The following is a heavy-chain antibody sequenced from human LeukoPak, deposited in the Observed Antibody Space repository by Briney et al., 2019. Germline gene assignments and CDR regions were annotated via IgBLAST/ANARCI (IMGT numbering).Heavy chain of an antibody. CDR3: AKCYDFWSGYHL. V-gene: IGHV3-23*01. Sequence: GGSLRLSCAASGFTFSSYAMSWVRQAPGKGLEWVSAISGSGGSTYYADSVKGRFTISRDNSKDTLYLQMNSLRAEDTAVYYCAKCYDFWSGYHLWGQGTLVTVSS. CDR2: ISGSGGST. J-gene: IGHJ5*02. D-gene: IGHD3-3*01. CDR1: GFTFSSYA.